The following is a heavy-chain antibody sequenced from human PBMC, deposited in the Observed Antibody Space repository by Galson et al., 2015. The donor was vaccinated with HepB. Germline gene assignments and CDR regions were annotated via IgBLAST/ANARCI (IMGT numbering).Heavy chain of an antibody. J-gene: IGHJ6*02. D-gene: IGHD2-21*01. CDR2: IYYSGST. CDR3: ARAPLPRYIVLGSTPPYGMDV. Sequence: SETLSLTCTVSGGSISSYYWSWIRQPPGKGLEWIGYIYYSGSTNYNPSLKSRVTISVDTSKNQFSLKLSSVTAADTAVYYCARAPLPRYIVLGSTPPYGMDVWGQGTTVTVSS. V-gene: IGHV4-59*01. CDR1: GGSISSYY.